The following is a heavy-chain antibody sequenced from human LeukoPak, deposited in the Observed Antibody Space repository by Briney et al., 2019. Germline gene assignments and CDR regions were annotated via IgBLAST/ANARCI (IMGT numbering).Heavy chain of an antibody. CDR1: GFTFSSYA. V-gene: IGHV3-23*01. D-gene: IGHD3-3*01. J-gene: IGHJ4*02. Sequence: GGSLRLSCAASGFTFSSYAMSWVRQAPGKGLEWVSAISGSGGSTYYADSVKGRFTISRDNSKNTLYLQMNSLRAEDTAVYYCAKDSRFLEWLLYGGLDYWGQGTLVTVSS. CDR2: ISGSGGST. CDR3: AKDSRFLEWLLYGGLDY.